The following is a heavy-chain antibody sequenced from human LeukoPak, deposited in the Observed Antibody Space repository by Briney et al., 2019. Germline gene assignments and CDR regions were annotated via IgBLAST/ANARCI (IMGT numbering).Heavy chain of an antibody. J-gene: IGHJ4*02. Sequence: QPGGSLRLSCAASGFTFSSYTMTWVRQAPGKGLEWVSAITGSGGSAYYADSVKGRFIISRDNSKNTLYLQMNSLRAEDTAVYYCAKPVFYTTSSFDYWGQGTLVTVSS. CDR2: ITGSGGSA. CDR3: AKPVFYTTSSFDY. D-gene: IGHD6-6*01. CDR1: GFTFSSYT. V-gene: IGHV3-23*01.